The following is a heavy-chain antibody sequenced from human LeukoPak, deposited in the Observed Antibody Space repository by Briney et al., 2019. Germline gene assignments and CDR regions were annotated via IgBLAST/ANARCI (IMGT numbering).Heavy chain of an antibody. D-gene: IGHD6-13*01. CDR1: GFTFRSYA. CDR2: ISNDGSIK. CDR3: ARAAKGMKFDP. Sequence: GGSLRLSCAVSGFTFRSYAMHWVRQAPGKGLEWVAVISNDGSIKDYADSVKGRFTISRDNSKNTLYVQMNSLTAEDTAVYYCARAAKGMKFDPWGQGTLVTVSS. V-gene: IGHV3-30*04. J-gene: IGHJ5*02.